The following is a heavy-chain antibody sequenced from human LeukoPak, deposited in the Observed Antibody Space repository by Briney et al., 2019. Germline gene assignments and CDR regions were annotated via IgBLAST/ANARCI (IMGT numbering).Heavy chain of an antibody. Sequence: GGSLRLSCEASGFTFSSYEMNWVRQAPGGGLEWVSYIRGSGVTMYYADSVRGRFTISRDDAKNSLYLQMNSLRAEDTAVYFCARVRLDSSERNLDAFENWGQGTMVTVSS. D-gene: IGHD1-14*01. V-gene: IGHV3-48*03. CDR3: ARVRLDSSERNLDAFEN. CDR2: IRGSGVTM. CDR1: GFTFSSYE. J-gene: IGHJ3*02.